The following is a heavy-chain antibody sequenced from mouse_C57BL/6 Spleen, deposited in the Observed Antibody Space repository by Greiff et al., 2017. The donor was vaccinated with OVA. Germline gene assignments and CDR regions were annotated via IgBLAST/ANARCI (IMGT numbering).Heavy chain of an antibody. J-gene: IGHJ3*01. D-gene: IGHD4-1*01. CDR2: INPCNGGT. CDR3: ARKDWEAAWLAY. Sequence: EVQLQQSGPVLVKPGASVKMSCKASGYTFTDYYMNWVKQSHGKSLEWIGVINPCNGGTSYNQKFKGKATLTVDKSSSTAYMELSSLTSEDSAVYYCARKDWEAAWLAYWGQGTLVTVSA. V-gene: IGHV1-19*01. CDR1: GYTFTDYY.